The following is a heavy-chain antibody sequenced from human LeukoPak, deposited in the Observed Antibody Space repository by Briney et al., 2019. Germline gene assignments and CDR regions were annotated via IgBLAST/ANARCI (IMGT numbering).Heavy chain of an antibody. D-gene: IGHD2-2*01. CDR3: AKRGGIVVVPAATLIQPWD. J-gene: IGHJ4*02. V-gene: IGHV3-30*02. CDR2: IRYDGSNK. Sequence: PGGSLRLSCAASGFTFSSYGMHWVRQAPGKGLEWVAFIRYDGSNKYYADSVKGRFTISRDNSKDTLYLQMNSLRAEDTAVYYCAKRGGIVVVPAATLIQPWDWGQGTLVTVSS. CDR1: GFTFSSYG.